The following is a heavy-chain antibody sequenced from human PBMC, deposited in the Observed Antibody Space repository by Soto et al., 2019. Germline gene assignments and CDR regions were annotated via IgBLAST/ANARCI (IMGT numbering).Heavy chain of an antibody. D-gene: IGHD2-21*01. Sequence: PSETLSLTCAVSGGSISSGGYSWSWIRQPPGKGLEWIGYIYHSGSTYYNPSLKSRVTISVDRSKNQFSLKLSSVTAADTAVYYCGRVEHINCFAPWGGGTLVTVSS. J-gene: IGHJ5*02. CDR1: GGSISSGGYS. CDR2: IYHSGST. CDR3: GRVEHINCFAP. V-gene: IGHV4-30-2*01.